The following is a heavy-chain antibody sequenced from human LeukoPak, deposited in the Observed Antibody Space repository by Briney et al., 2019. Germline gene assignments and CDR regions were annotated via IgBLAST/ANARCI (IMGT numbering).Heavy chain of an antibody. D-gene: IGHD6-19*01. CDR2: ISGSGGST. V-gene: IGHV3-23*01. Sequence: PGGSLRLSCAASGFSFNNYAMYWVRQAPGKGLEWVSSISGSGGSTYYADSVKGRFTISRDNSKNTLYLQMNSLRAEDTAVYYCARDPSGLDGWYWDYWGQGTLVTVSS. CDR3: ARDPSGLDGWYWDY. J-gene: IGHJ4*02. CDR1: GFSFNNYA.